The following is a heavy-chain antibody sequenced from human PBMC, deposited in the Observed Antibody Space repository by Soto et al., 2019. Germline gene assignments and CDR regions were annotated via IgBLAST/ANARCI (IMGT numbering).Heavy chain of an antibody. D-gene: IGHD3-16*01. CDR1: GGSFSGYY. J-gene: IGHJ6*02. V-gene: IGHV4-34*01. CDR3: ARVYFGKDV. CDR2: INHNGST. Sequence: QVQLQQWGAGLLKPSETLSLTCAVYGGSFSGYYWSWIRQPPGKGLEWLGEINHNGSTNYNPSLKNRXTXSVDTSQNQFSLKLSSVTAADTAVYYCARVYFGKDVWGQGTTVTVSS.